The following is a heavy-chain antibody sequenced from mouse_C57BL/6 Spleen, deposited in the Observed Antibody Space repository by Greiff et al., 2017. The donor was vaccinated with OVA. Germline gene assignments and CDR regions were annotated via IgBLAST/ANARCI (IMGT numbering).Heavy chain of an antibody. V-gene: IGHV3-6*01. CDR1: GYSITSGYY. Sequence: EVQVVESGPGLVKPSQSLSLTCSVTGYSITSGYYWNWIRPSPGNKLEWMGYISYDGSNNYNPSLNNRISITRDTSKNQFVLKLNSVTTEETATYYCARGAMDYWGQGTSVTVSS. CDR3: ARGAMDY. CDR2: ISYDGSN. J-gene: IGHJ4*01.